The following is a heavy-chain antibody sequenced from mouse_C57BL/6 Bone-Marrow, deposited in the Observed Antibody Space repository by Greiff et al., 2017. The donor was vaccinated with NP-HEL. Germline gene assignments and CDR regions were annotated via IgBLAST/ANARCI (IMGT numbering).Heavy chain of an antibody. Sequence: EVQLQQSGAELVKPGASVKLSCTASGFNIKDYYMHWVKQRPEQGLEWIGRIDPEDGDTKYAPKFQGKATITADTSSNTAYLQLRSLTSEDTAVYYCARWARQGGPWFAYWGQGTLVTVSA. J-gene: IGHJ3*01. CDR3: ARWARQGGPWFAY. D-gene: IGHD3-3*01. CDR1: GFNIKDYY. CDR2: IDPEDGDT. V-gene: IGHV14-2*01.